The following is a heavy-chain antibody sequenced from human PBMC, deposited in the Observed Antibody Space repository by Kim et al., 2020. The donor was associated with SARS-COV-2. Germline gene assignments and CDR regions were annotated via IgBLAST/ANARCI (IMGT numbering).Heavy chain of an antibody. V-gene: IGHV3-9*01. CDR2: ISWNSDSI. CDR3: ARTRETSGFYWDGFDM. Sequence: GGSLRLSCATSGINFGGYAMHWVRQIPGKGLEWVSGISWNSDSIGYADSVKGRFTIARDNAKNSLYLQMNSLRPEDTALYYCARTRETSGFYWDGFDMWGQGTVVTVSS. CDR1: GINFGGYA. D-gene: IGHD3-22*01. J-gene: IGHJ3*02.